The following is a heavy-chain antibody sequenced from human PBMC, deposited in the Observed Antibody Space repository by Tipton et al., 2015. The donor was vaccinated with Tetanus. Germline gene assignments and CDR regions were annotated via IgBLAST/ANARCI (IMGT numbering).Heavy chain of an antibody. J-gene: IGHJ4*02. CDR3: ARERPPYYYDSSGYYSYFDY. V-gene: IGHV4-4*07. CDR2: IYTSGST. D-gene: IGHD3-22*01. CDR1: GGSISSYY. Sequence: TLSLTCTVSGGSISSYYWSWIRQPAGKGLEWIGRIYTSGSTNYNPSLKSRVTMSVDTSKNQFSLKLSSVTAADTAVYYCARERPPYYYDSSGYYSYFDYWGQGTLVTVSS.